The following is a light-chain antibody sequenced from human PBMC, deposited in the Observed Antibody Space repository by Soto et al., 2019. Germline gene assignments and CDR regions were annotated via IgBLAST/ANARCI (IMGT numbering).Light chain of an antibody. CDR2: VAS. CDR3: QQSFSSPYS. CDR1: QSIRNY. J-gene: IGKJ2*01. Sequence: DIQMTQSPSSLSASVGDRVTITCRASQSIRNYVKWYQQKPGKAPKFLIYVASTLQIGVTSRFSGSGSGTDFTLTITSLQTEGFASYYWQQSFSSPYSFGPGTKLEIK. V-gene: IGKV1-39*01.